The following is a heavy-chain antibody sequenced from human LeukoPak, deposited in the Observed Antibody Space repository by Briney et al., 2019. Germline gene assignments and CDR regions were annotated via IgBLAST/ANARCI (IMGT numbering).Heavy chain of an antibody. J-gene: IGHJ4*02. V-gene: IGHV3-21*01. D-gene: IGHD4-23*01. CDR1: GFTFSSYS. Sequence: GGSLRLSCAASGFTFSSYSMNWVRQAPGKGLEWVSSISSSSSYIYYADSVKGRFTISRDNAKNSLYLQMNSLRAEDTAVYYCARGPMTTVVPYFDYWGQGTLVTVSS. CDR3: ARGPMTTVVPYFDY. CDR2: ISSSSSYI.